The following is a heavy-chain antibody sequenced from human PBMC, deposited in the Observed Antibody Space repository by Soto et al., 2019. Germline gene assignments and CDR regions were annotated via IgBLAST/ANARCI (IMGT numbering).Heavy chain of an antibody. D-gene: IGHD3-10*01. CDR2: INSDGSST. CDR3: ARSVLLWFGEGSGMDV. Sequence: QPGGSLRLSCAASGFTFSSYWMHWVRQAPGKGLVWVSRINSDGSSTSYADSVKGRFTISRDNAKNTLYLQMNSLRAEDTAVYYCARSVLLWFGEGSGMDVWGQGTTVTV. J-gene: IGHJ6*02. CDR1: GFTFSSYW. V-gene: IGHV3-74*01.